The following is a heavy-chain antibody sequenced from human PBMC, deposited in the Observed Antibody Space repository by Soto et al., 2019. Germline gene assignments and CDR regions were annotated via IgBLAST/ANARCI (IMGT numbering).Heavy chain of an antibody. D-gene: IGHD6-6*01. CDR2: IIPIFGTE. Sequence: GASVKVSCTASRATFSNYAMRWVRQAPEQGLEWMGGIIPIFGTENYAQKFRGRVTITADESTSTAYMELSRLRSEETAVYYCARTLEYSSSDDAFDIWGQGTMVTVSS. V-gene: IGHV1-69*13. CDR1: RATFSNYA. CDR3: ARTLEYSSSDDAFDI. J-gene: IGHJ3*02.